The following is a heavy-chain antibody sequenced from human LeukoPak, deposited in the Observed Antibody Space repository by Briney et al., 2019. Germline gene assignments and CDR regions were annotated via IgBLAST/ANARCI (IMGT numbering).Heavy chain of an antibody. J-gene: IGHJ4*02. V-gene: IGHV3-23*01. CDR2: ISGSGGST. CDR1: GFTFSSYA. CDR3: ARAQPGSVDTLDY. D-gene: IGHD5-18*01. Sequence: GGSLRLSCAASGFTFSSYAMSWVRQAPGKGLEWVSAISGSGGSTYYADSVKGRFTISRDNAKNSLYLQMNSLRAEDTAVYYCARAQPGSVDTLDYWGQGTLVTVSS.